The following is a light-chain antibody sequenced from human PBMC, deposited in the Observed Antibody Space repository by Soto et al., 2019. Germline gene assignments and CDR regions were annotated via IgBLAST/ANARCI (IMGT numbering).Light chain of an antibody. J-gene: IGLJ3*02. Sequence: QSALTQPASLSGTPGQSITISCTGSNSDVGAYNYVSWYQQHPGKAPKLIIYEVNNRPSGVSYRFSGSKSGNTASLTISGLQADDEADYYCASYTISSTRVFGGGTKLTVL. V-gene: IGLV2-14*01. CDR1: NSDVGAYNY. CDR2: EVN. CDR3: ASYTISSTRV.